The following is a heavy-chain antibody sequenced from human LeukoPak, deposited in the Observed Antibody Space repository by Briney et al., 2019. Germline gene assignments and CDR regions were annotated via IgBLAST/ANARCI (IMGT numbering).Heavy chain of an antibody. Sequence: GGSLRLSCAASGFTFSNYAMHWVRQAPGKGLEWLAIISYDGSIRYYTDSVKGRFTVSRENSKNTVFLQMNSLRAEDAAVYYCSNDIVADEGGGYWGQGTLVTVSS. J-gene: IGHJ4*02. CDR3: SNDIVADEGGGY. V-gene: IGHV3-30-3*02. CDR1: GFTFSNYA. D-gene: IGHD2-15*01. CDR2: ISYDGSIR.